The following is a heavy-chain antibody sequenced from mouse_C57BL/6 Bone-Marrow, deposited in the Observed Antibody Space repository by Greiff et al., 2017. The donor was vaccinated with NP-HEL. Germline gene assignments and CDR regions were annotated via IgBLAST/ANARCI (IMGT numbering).Heavy chain of an antibody. CDR2: ILPGSGST. CDR3: TRWSITTVVATHGDY. J-gene: IGHJ4*01. V-gene: IGHV1-9*01. Sequence: VQLQQSGAELMKPGASVKLSCKASGYTFNGYWIEWVKQRPGHGLEWIGEILPGSGSTNYNAKFKGKATFTADTSSNTAYMQLSSLTTEDTAIYDCTRWSITTVVATHGDYWGQGTSVTVSS. D-gene: IGHD1-1*01. CDR1: GYTFNGYW.